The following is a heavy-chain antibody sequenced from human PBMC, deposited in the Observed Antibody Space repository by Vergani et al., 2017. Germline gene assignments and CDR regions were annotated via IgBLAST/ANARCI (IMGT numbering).Heavy chain of an antibody. CDR3: ARYVGSAANWFDP. CDR2: IKQDGSEK. D-gene: IGHD2-2*01. CDR1: GFTFSSYW. J-gene: IGHJ5*02. V-gene: IGHV3-7*03. Sequence: EVQLLESGGGLVQPGGSLRLSCAASGFTFSSYWMSWVRQAPGKGLEWVANIKQDGSEKYYVDSVKGRFTISRDNAKNSLYLQMNSLRAEDTAVYYCARYVGSAANWFDPWGQGTLVTVSS.